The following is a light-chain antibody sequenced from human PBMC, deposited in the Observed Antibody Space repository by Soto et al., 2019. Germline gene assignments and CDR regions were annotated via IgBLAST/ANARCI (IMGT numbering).Light chain of an antibody. CDR2: GAS. CDR1: QSVGSN. V-gene: IGKV3-15*01. Sequence: EIVMTQSTATLSVSPGERATLSCRASQSVGSNLAWYQQKPGQAPRLLIYGASTRATGITARFSCSGSGTEFTRTISSLQSEDFAIYFCQQYNNWPPDRTFGQGTKVEIK. CDR3: QQYNNWPPDRT. J-gene: IGKJ1*01.